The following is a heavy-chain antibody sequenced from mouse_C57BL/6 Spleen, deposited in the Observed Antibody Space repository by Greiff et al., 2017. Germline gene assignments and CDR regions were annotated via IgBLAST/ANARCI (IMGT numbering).Heavy chain of an antibody. CDR1: GYTFTSYW. D-gene: IGHD3-3*01. Sequence: VQLQQPGAELVRPGSSVKLSCTASGYTFTSYWMHWVKQRPIQGLEWIGNIDPSDSETHYTQKFKDKATLTVDKSSSTADMQLSSLTSEDSAVYYCARKGGLLSPGVYAMDYWGQGTSVTVSS. CDR2: IDPSDSET. J-gene: IGHJ4*01. CDR3: ARKGGLLSPGVYAMDY. V-gene: IGHV1-52*01.